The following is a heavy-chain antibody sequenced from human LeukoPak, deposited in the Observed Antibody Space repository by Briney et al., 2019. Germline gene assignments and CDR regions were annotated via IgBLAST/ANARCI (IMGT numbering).Heavy chain of an antibody. CDR3: ACDNYDSSGYYYAFDI. Sequence: SVKVSCKASGGTFSSYAISWVRQAPGQGLEWMGRIIPIFGTANYAQKFQGRVTITTDESTSTAYMELSSLRSEDTAVYYCACDNYDSSGYYYAFDIWGQGTMVTVSS. J-gene: IGHJ3*02. D-gene: IGHD3-22*01. CDR2: IIPIFGTA. CDR1: GGTFSSYA. V-gene: IGHV1-69*05.